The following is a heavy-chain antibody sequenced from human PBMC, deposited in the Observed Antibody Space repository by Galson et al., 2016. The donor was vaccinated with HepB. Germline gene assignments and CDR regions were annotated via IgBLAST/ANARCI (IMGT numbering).Heavy chain of an antibody. CDR3: AKRRQSGYSYDHRDY. Sequence: QSGAEVKKPGESLRISCQGSGYSFTSYWITWVRQMPGKGLEWMGRIDPLDSYTKYSPSFQGHVTISADKSTSTAYLQWSSLKASDTAMYYCAKRRQSGYSYDHRDYWGQGTLVTVSA. CDR2: IDPLDSYT. CDR1: GYSFTSYW. D-gene: IGHD5-18*01. J-gene: IGHJ4*02. V-gene: IGHV5-10-1*01.